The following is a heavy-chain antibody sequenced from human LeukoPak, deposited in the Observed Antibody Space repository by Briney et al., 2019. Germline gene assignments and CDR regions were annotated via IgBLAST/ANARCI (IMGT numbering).Heavy chain of an antibody. D-gene: IGHD5-18*01. CDR2: ISYDASNK. CDR3: AKSHGYSYGFDY. Sequence: QAGGSLRLSCAASGFTFSSYVMHWVRQTPGKGLEWVAVISYDASNKYYADSVKGRFTISRDNSKNTLYLQMNSLRAEDTAVYYCAKSHGYSYGFDYWGQGTLVTVSS. J-gene: IGHJ4*02. CDR1: GFTFSSYV. V-gene: IGHV3-30*18.